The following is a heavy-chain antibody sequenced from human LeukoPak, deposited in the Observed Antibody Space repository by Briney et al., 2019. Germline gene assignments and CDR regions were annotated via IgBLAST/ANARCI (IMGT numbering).Heavy chain of an antibody. CDR3: ARDIGLPTDY. Sequence: SETLSLTCTVSGGSISSHYWSWIRQPPGKGLEWIGYIYYSGSTNYNPSLKSRVTISVDTSENQFSLKLSSVTAADTAVYYCARDIGLPTDYWGQGTLVTVSS. D-gene: IGHD3-10*01. J-gene: IGHJ4*02. V-gene: IGHV4-59*11. CDR2: IYYSGST. CDR1: GGSISSHY.